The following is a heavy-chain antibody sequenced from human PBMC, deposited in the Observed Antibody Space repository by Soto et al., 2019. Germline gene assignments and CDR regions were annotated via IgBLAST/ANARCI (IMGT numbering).Heavy chain of an antibody. V-gene: IGHV3-74*01. Sequence: LRLSFAASGFTFSSYWMHWVRQAPGKGLVWVSRINSDGSSTSYADSVKGRFTISRDNAKNTLYLQMNSLRAEDTAVYYCARAFRGVQYYFDYWGQGTLVTVSS. J-gene: IGHJ4*02. D-gene: IGHD3-16*01. CDR1: GFTFSSYW. CDR3: ARAFRGVQYYFDY. CDR2: INSDGSST.